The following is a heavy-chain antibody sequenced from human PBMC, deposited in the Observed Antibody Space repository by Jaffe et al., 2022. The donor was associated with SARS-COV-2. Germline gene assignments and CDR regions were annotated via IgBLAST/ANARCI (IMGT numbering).Heavy chain of an antibody. CDR2: IYTSGST. CDR1: GGSISSGSYY. J-gene: IGHJ5*02. Sequence: QVQLQESGPGLVKPSQTLSLTCTVSGGSISSGSYYWSWIRQPAGKGLEWIGRIYTSGSTNYNPSLKSRVTISVDTSKNQFSLKLSSVTAADTAVYYCARSIAGAQFDPWGQGTLVTVSS. V-gene: IGHV4-61*02. D-gene: IGHD6-13*01. CDR3: ARSIAGAQFDP.